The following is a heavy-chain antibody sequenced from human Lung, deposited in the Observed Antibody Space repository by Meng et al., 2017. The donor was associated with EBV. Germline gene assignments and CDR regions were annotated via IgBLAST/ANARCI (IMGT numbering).Heavy chain of an antibody. CDR3: SRDLVGSDDS. J-gene: IGHJ4*02. CDR1: GFSFSNYW. CDR2: INEHGTIT. Sequence: GDPGGGLVRPRGSLGLSCAHSGFSFSNYWMHWVRQAPGKGLVWVSRINEHGTITTYADSVEGRFTISRDNAKNTMYLQMNSLRDEDTAVYYCSRDLVGSDDSWGQGTLVTVSS. V-gene: IGHV3-74*01.